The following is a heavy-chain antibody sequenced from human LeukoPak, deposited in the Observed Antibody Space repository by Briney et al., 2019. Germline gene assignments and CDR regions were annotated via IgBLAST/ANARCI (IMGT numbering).Heavy chain of an antibody. J-gene: IGHJ4*02. Sequence: SETLSLTCTVSGGSISSSSYYWGWIRQPPGKGLEWIGSIYYSGGTYYNPSLKSRVTISVDTSKNQFSLKLSSVTAAHTAVYYCASNFWYYYDSRGSIYQFFDYWGQGTLVTVSS. CDR2: IYYSGGT. CDR3: ASNFWYYYDSRGSIYQFFDY. V-gene: IGHV4-39*07. CDR1: GGSISSSSYY. D-gene: IGHD3-22*01.